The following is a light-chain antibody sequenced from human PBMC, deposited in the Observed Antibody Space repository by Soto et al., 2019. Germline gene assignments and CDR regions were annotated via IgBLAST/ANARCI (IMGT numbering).Light chain of an antibody. CDR1: SSDVGRYNL. J-gene: IGLJ1*01. Sequence: QSVLTQPASVSGSPGQSITISCTGTSSDVGRYNLVSWYQQHPGQVPKLMIYEVIKRPSGVSDRFSGSKSGNTASLTISGLQAEDEADYYCCSYVGSGTFNVFGTGTKLTVL. CDR2: EVI. CDR3: CSYVGSGTFNV. V-gene: IGLV2-23*02.